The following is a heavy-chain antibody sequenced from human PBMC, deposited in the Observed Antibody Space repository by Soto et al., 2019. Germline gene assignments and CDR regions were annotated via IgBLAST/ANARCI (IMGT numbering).Heavy chain of an antibody. V-gene: IGHV3-48*02. CDR1: GYALREYS. CDR3: VRDRDWAFDI. CDR2: TGTSRKYT. Sequence: PGGSLRLSCAASGYALREYSMNWIRQAPGKGLEWISYTGTSRKYTFYADSVRGRFSISRDDARNSVYLQLNSLRDEDTALYYRVRDRDWAFDIWGQGTMVTVSS. D-gene: IGHD3-9*01. J-gene: IGHJ3*02.